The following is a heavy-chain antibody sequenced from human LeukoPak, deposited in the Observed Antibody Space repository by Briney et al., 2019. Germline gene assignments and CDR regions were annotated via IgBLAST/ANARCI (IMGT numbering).Heavy chain of an antibody. J-gene: IGHJ5*02. CDR2: ITPILGTA. CDR3: ARGDKKENQSGPSGYFDP. CDR1: GGTFSSYG. D-gene: IGHD3-10*01. V-gene: IGHV1-69*05. Sequence: ASVKVSCKASGGTFSSYGISWVRQAPGQGLEWMGGITPILGTANYAQKFQGRVTLSTVESTTTAYMELSSLTSDDTAVYYCARGDKKENQSGPSGYFDPWGQGTLVTVSS.